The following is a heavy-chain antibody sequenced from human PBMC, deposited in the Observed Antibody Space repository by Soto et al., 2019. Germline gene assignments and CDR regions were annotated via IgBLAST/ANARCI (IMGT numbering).Heavy chain of an antibody. CDR3: AKDRLYCSGGSCYTSGNY. V-gene: IGHV3-23*01. CDR2: ISGSGGST. D-gene: IGHD2-15*01. Sequence: EVQLLGSGGGLVQPGGSLRLSFAASGFTFSSYAMSWVRQAPGKGLEWVSAISGSGGSTYYADSVKGRFTISRDNSKNTLYLQMNSLRAEDTAVYYCAKDRLYCSGGSCYTSGNYWGQGTLVTVSS. J-gene: IGHJ4*02. CDR1: GFTFSSYA.